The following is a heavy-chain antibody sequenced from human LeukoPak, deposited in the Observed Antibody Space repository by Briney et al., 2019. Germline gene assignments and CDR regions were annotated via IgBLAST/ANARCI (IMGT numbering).Heavy chain of an antibody. Sequence: SETLSLTCTVSGGSINSLYWSWVRLPPGGGLEWLGDIYYSGSTNYNPSLKSRLTISVGTSKNQFYLRLDSVTAADTAVYYCARLFNYYGSGSFYKDLDVWGQGTTVTVSS. CDR2: IYYSGST. V-gene: IGHV4-59*08. D-gene: IGHD3-10*01. J-gene: IGHJ6*02. CDR1: GGSINSLY. CDR3: ARLFNYYGSGSFYKDLDV.